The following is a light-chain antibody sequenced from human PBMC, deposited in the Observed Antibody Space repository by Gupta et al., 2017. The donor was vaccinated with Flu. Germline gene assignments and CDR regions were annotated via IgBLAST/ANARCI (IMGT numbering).Light chain of an antibody. V-gene: IGKV1-39*01. CDR3: QQNDNSPKN. CDR1: QTIFTY. Sequence: DIQMTHSPSSLSTSVGDRVTITCRASQTIFTYLNWYQQKPGKAPRLLVYGASTLQRGVQSRFSGNGSGTDFTLTISSLQAEDFATYYCQQNDNSPKNFGQGTKLEIK. J-gene: IGKJ2*01. CDR2: GAS.